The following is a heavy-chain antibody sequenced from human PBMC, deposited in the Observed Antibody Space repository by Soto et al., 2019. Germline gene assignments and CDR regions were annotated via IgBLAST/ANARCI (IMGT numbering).Heavy chain of an antibody. CDR3: ARRGTTGTTDYYSGMDV. Sequence: WGSLRLSCAASGFTFSRYDTHWVRQATGKGLEWVSAIGNAGDTYYPGSVKGRFTISRENAKNSLYLQMNSLRAGDTAVYYCARRGTTGTTDYYSGMDVWGQGTTVTVSS. J-gene: IGHJ6*02. V-gene: IGHV3-13*04. D-gene: IGHD1-1*01. CDR1: GFTFSRYD. CDR2: IGNAGDT.